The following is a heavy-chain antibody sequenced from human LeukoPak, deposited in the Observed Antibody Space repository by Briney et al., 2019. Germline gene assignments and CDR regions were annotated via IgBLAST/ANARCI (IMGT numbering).Heavy chain of an antibody. D-gene: IGHD3-22*01. J-gene: IGHJ4*02. CDR1: GFTFSSYA. CDR3: ARTGGGITMIVVVIGGFDY. V-gene: IGHV3-23*01. CDR2: ISGSGGST. Sequence: GGTLRLSCAASGFTFSSYAMTWVRQAPGKGLEWVSAISGSGGSTYYADSVKGRFTISRDNSKNTLYLQMNSLRAEDTAVYYCARTGGGITMIVVVIGGFDYWGQGTLVTVSS.